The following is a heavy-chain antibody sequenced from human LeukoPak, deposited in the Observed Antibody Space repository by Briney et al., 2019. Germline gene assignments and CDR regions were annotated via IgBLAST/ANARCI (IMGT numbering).Heavy chain of an antibody. D-gene: IGHD3-16*02. Sequence: PSETLSLTCTVSGYSISSGYYWGWIRQPPGKGLEWIGEINHSGSTNYNPSLKSRVTMSVDTSKNQFSLKLSSVTAADTAVYYCARVPPPDYDYVWGSYRELYYFDYWGQGTLVTVSS. V-gene: IGHV4-38-2*02. J-gene: IGHJ4*02. CDR2: INHSGST. CDR1: GYSISSGYY. CDR3: ARVPPPDYDYVWGSYRELYYFDY.